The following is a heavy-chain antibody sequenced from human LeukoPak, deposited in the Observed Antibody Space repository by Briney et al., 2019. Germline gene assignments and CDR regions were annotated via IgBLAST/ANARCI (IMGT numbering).Heavy chain of an antibody. CDR2: IKQDGSEK. V-gene: IGHV3-7*01. CDR1: GFTFSSNW. Sequence: GGSLRLSCAASGFTFSSNWMSWVRQAPGKGLEWVANIKQDGSEKYYVDSVKGRFTISRDNAKNSLYLQVNSLRAEDTAVYYCARDRRALDYWGQGTLVTVSS. J-gene: IGHJ4*02. CDR3: ARDRRALDY.